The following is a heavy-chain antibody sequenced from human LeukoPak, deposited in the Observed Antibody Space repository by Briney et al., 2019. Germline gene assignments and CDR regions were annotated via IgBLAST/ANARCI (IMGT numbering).Heavy chain of an antibody. CDR1: TYSISSGYY. CDR2: IYHNGNT. J-gene: IGHJ4*02. V-gene: IGHV4-38-2*02. CDR3: ARGGGATPDY. Sequence: PSETLSLTCTVSTYSISSGYYWGWIRQPPGKGLEWIGNIYHNGNTYYNPSLKSRVTISVDTSKKQFSLKLRTATAADTAVYYCARGGGATPDYWGQGTLVTVSS. D-gene: IGHD1-26*01.